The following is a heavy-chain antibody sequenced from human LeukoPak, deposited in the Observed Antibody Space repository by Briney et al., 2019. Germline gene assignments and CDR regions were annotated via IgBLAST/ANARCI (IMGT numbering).Heavy chain of an antibody. V-gene: IGHV1-69*04. CDR2: IIPILGIA. D-gene: IGHD1-26*01. J-gene: IGHJ6*03. Sequence: GASVKVSCKASGGTFSSYAISWVRQAPGQGLEWMGRIIPILGIANYAQKFQGRVTITRNTSISTAYMELSSLRSEDTAVYYCARTTTYYYYMDVWGKGTTVTVSS. CDR3: ARTTTYYYYMDV. CDR1: GGTFSSYA.